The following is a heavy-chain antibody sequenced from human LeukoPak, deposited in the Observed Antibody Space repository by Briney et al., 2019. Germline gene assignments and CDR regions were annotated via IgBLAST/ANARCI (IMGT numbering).Heavy chain of an antibody. V-gene: IGHV3-15*01. CDR2: IKSKTDGGTT. CDR1: GFTFSSYS. Sequence: GGSLRLSCAASGFTFSSYSMSWVRQAPGKGLEWVGRIKSKTDGGTTDYAAPVKGRFTISRDDSKNTLYLQMNSLKTEDTAVYYCTTDTPPGYYYDSSGYYHYWGQGTLVTVSS. D-gene: IGHD3-22*01. CDR3: TTDTPPGYYYDSSGYYHY. J-gene: IGHJ4*02.